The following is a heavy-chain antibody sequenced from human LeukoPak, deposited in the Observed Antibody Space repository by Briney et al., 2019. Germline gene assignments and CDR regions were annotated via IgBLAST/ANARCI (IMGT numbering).Heavy chain of an antibody. CDR1: GFTFSSYW. D-gene: IGHD6-6*01. J-gene: IGHJ6*02. Sequence: GGSLRLSCAASGFTFSSYWMSWVRQAPGKGLEWVANIKQDGSEEVYVDSVKGRSTISRDNAKNSLFLQMNTLRAEDTAVYYCARDPYSSTWSYGMDVWGQGTTVTVSS. CDR2: IKQDGSEE. CDR3: ARDPYSSTWSYGMDV. V-gene: IGHV3-7*05.